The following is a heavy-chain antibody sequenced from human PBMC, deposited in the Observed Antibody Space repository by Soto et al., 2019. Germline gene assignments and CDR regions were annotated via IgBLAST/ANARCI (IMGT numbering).Heavy chain of an antibody. CDR1: GFTFSTYA. D-gene: IGHD3-22*01. V-gene: IGHV3-23*01. CDR3: TKDQVEGYYDTGGSQGS. Sequence: PGGSLRLSCAASGFTFSTYAMSWVRQAPGKGLDWVSTISGSGSGTYYADSVKGRFTISRDNSKNTLYLQMDRLRAEDTAVYFCTKDQVEGYYDTGGSQGSWGQGTLVTVSS. J-gene: IGHJ5*02. CDR2: ISGSGSGT.